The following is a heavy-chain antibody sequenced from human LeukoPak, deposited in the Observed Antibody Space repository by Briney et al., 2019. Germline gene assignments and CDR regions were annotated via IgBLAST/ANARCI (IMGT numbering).Heavy chain of an antibody. D-gene: IGHD5-18*01. J-gene: IGHJ4*02. V-gene: IGHV1-69*01. Sequence: ASVKVSCKASGGTFSSYAISWVRQAPGQGLEWMGGIIPIFGTVNYAQKFQGRVTITADESTSTAYMELSSLRSEDTAVYYCARGYSYASYYFDYWGQGTLVTVSS. CDR3: ARGYSYASYYFDY. CDR1: GGTFSSYA. CDR2: IIPIFGTV.